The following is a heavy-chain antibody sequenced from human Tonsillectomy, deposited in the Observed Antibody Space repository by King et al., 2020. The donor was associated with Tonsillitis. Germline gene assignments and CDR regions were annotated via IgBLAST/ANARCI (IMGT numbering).Heavy chain of an antibody. Sequence: DVQLVESGGGLVKPGGSLRLSCAASEFTFSNYYMTWVRQAPGKGLEWVSSISSASSNIYYADSVKGRFTISRDNAKNSLYLQMNSLRAEDTAVYYCARPRSISCYDCGMDVWGQGTTVTVSS. V-gene: IGHV3-21*01. CDR2: ISSASSNI. J-gene: IGHJ6*02. CDR1: EFTFSNYY. D-gene: IGHD3-22*01. CDR3: ARPRSISCYDCGMDV.